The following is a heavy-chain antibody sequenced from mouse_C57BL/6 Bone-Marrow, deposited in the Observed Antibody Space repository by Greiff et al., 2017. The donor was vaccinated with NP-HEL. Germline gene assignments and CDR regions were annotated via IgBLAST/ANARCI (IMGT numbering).Heavy chain of an antibody. CDR2: IHPNSGST. V-gene: IGHV1-64*01. D-gene: IGHD1-3*01. CDR1: GYTFTSYW. Sequence: VQLQQPGAELVKPGASVKLSCKASGYTFTSYWMHWVKQRPGQGLEWIGMIHPNSGSTNYNEKFKSKATLTVDKSSSTAYMQLSSLTSEDSAVYYCASGPIYYYAMDYWGQGTSVTVSS. J-gene: IGHJ4*01. CDR3: ASGPIYYYAMDY.